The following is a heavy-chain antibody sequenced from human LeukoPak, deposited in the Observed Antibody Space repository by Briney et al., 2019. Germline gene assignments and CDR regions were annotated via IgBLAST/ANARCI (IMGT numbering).Heavy chain of an antibody. CDR2: INSGSTYT. J-gene: IGHJ4*02. CDR3: ARSLTTLTYEGY. D-gene: IGHD1-1*01. CDR1: GFTFSSYM. Sequence: GSLRLSCAASGFTFSSYMMNWVRQAPGKGLEWVSSINSGSTYTYYTESVKGRFTVSRDNAKNLLFLQMNSLRAEDTAIYYCARSLTTLTYEGYWGQGTLVTVSS. V-gene: IGHV3-21*01.